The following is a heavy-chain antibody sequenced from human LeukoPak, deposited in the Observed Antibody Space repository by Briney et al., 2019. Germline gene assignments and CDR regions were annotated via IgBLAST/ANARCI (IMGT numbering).Heavy chain of an antibody. J-gene: IGHJ4*02. V-gene: IGHV3-33*01. CDR3: TRYNHGHFDY. Sequence: GRSLRLSCAGSGFTFGGYGMHWFRQTPGKGLEWVAVIAYDGSRAFYADSVKGRFTISRDNSKNTMSVQMDDLRAEDTAVYYCTRYNHGHFDYWGQGTLVTVSS. CDR1: GFTFGGYG. D-gene: IGHD1-14*01. CDR2: IAYDGSRA.